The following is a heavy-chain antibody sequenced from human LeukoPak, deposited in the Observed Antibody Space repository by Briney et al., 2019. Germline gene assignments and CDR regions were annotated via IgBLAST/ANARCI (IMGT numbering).Heavy chain of an antibody. CDR2: IRYDGSDK. V-gene: IGHV3-30*02. CDR3: AKDAHFLYCGTRDYYFDQ. J-gene: IGHJ4*02. D-gene: IGHD4-23*01. Sequence: PGGSLRLSCAASGFTFVSYGMHWVRQAPGKGLEWLTFIRYDGSDKDYADSVKGRCTISRDNSKNTFYLQMNSLRREDTAVYYCAKDAHFLYCGTRDYYFDQWGQGTLVTVSS. CDR1: GFTFVSYG.